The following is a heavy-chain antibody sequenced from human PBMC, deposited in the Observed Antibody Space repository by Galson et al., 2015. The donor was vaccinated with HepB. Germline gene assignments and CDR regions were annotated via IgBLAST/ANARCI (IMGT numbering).Heavy chain of an antibody. CDR1: GFTFSSYS. CDR3: ARDYSSAYYWAREFRPYYFDY. Sequence: SLRLSCAASGFTFSSYSMNWVRQAPGKGLEWVSSISRSSSYIHYADSVKGRFTISRDNAKNSLYLQMNSQRAEDTAVYYCARDYSSAYYWAREFRPYYFDYWGQGTLVTVSS. J-gene: IGHJ4*02. D-gene: IGHD3-22*01. V-gene: IGHV3-21*01. CDR2: ISRSSSYI.